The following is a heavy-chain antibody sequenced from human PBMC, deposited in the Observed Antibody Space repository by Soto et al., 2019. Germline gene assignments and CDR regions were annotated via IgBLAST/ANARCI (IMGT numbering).Heavy chain of an antibody. CDR2: IYSGGST. CDR1: GFTVSDNY. V-gene: IGHV3-53*02. J-gene: IGHJ4*02. Sequence: EVQLVETGGGLIQPGGSLRLSCAASGFTVSDNYMSWVRQAPGKGLEWVSVIYSGGSTYYANFVKGRFTISRDNSKNTVYLQVNSLRAEDTAVYYCATERGYSYGYDFWGQGTLVTVSS. CDR3: ATERGYSYGYDF. D-gene: IGHD5-18*01.